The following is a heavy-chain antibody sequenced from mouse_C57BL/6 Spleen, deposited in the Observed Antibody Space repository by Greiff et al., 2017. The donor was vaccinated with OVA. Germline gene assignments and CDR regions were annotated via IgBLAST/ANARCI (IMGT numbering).Heavy chain of an antibody. D-gene: IGHD2-1*01. Sequence: EVKLQESGGGLVKPGGSLKLSCAASGFTFSDYGMHWVRQAPEKGLEWVAYISSGSSTIYYADTVKGRFTISRDNAKNTLFLQMTSLRSEDTAMYYCARFYGNYGFDYWGQGTTLTVSS. CDR3: ARFYGNYGFDY. J-gene: IGHJ2*01. V-gene: IGHV5-17*01. CDR1: GFTFSDYG. CDR2: ISSGSSTI.